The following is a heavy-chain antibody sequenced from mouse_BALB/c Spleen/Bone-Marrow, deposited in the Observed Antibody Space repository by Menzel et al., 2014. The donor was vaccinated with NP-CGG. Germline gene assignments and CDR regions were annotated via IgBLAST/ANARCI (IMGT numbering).Heavy chain of an antibody. J-gene: IGHJ3*01. CDR2: INPSNGGT. V-gene: IGHV1S81*02. Sequence: VQLQQSGAELVKPGASVKLSCKASGYTFTSYYMYWVKQRPGQGLEWIGEINPSNGGTNFNEKFKSKATLTVDKSSSTAYMQLSSLTSEDSAAYYCTRGGAYYRYTSFAYWGQGTLVTVSA. D-gene: IGHD2-14*01. CDR3: TRGGAYYRYTSFAY. CDR1: GYTFTSYY.